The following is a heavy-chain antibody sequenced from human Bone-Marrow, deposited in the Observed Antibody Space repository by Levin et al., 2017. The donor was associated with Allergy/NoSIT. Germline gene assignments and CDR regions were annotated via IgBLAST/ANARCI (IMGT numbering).Heavy chain of an antibody. CDR1: GFIFSAYW. CDR3: ARSQFDR. J-gene: IGHJ4*02. Sequence: GESLKISCAASGFIFSAYWMLWVRQVPGKGLVWVSRINSDGSITGYADSVKGRFTISRDNAKNTLYLEMNSLTAEDTAVYYCARSQFDRWGQGTLVTVSS. CDR2: INSDGSIT. V-gene: IGHV3-74*01.